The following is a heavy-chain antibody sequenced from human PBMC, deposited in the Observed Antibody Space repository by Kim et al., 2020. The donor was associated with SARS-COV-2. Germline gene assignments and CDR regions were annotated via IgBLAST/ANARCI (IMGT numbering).Heavy chain of an antibody. V-gene: IGHV4-39*07. D-gene: IGHD3-22*01. CDR3: ARVKSGYYSDY. J-gene: IGHJ4*02. Sequence: YYTPSLKSRVTISVDTSKNQFSLKLSSVTAADTAVYYCARVKSGYYSDYWGQGTLVTVSS.